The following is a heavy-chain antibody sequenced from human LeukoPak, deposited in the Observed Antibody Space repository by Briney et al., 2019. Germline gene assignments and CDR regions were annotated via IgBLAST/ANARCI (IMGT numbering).Heavy chain of an antibody. CDR2: INHSGST. V-gene: IGHV4-34*01. D-gene: IGHD6-6*01. CDR3: ARIWDRSIAARGSPVNWFDP. Sequence: PSETLSLTCAVYGGSFSGYYWSWIRQPPGKGLEWIGEINHSGSTNYNPSLKSRVTISVDTSKNQFSLKLSSVTAADTAVYYCARIWDRSIAARGSPVNWFDPWGQGTLVTVSS. CDR1: GGSFSGYY. J-gene: IGHJ5*02.